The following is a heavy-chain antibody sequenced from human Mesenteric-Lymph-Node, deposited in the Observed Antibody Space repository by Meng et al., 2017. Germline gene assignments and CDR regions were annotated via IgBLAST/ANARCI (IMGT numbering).Heavy chain of an antibody. D-gene: IGHD3-22*01. J-gene: IGHJ4*02. CDR3: ARGPDYYDSSGYFDY. Sequence: QVKLVHMVCELKTTVTSRKVSCKASGGTFRSYAISWVRQAPGQGLEWMGGIIPIFGTANYEQKFQGRVTITADESTSTAYMELSSLRSEDTAVYYCARGPDYYDSSGYFDYWGQGTLVTVSS. CDR2: IIPIFGTA. CDR1: GGTFRSYA. V-gene: IGHV1-69*01.